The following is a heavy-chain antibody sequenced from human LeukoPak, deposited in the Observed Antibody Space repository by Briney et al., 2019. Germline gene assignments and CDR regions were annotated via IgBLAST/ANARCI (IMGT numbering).Heavy chain of an antibody. D-gene: IGHD3-22*01. CDR3: ACLTTADAFDI. CDR1: GGSISSYY. J-gene: IGHJ3*02. V-gene: IGHV4-59*01. Sequence: SETLSLTCTVSGGSISSYYWSWIRQPPGKGLEWIGYIYYSGSTNYNPSLKSRVTISVDTSKNQFSLKLSSVTAADTAVFYCACLTTADAFDIWGQGTMVTVSS. CDR2: IYYSGST.